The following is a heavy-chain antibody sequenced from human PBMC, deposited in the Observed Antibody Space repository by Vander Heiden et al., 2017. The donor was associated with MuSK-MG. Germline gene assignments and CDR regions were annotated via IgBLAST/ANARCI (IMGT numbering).Heavy chain of an antibody. Sequence: QVQLVESGGGVVQPGRSLRLSCAASGFSFNAFAMHWARQAPGKGLEWLAVIWFNGDKTYYRDSVKGRFTVSRDNSKNTLFLQMKRLRVEDTAIYYCSRDVGAKVTTGDYWVQGTLLPVS. CDR2: IWFNGDKT. V-gene: IGHV3-33*01. CDR1: GFSFNAFA. J-gene: IGHJ4*02. CDR3: SRDVGAKVTTGDY. D-gene: IGHD3-16*01.